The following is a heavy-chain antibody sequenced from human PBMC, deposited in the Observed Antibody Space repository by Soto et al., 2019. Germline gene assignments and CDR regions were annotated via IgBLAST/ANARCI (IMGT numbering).Heavy chain of an antibody. D-gene: IGHD2-21*01. CDR3: AKDRNIVVVIAPLDPLDI. Sequence: GGSLRLSCAASGFTFSSYAMSWVRQAPGKGLEWVSAISGSGGSTYYADSVKGRFTISRDNSKNTLYLQMNSLRAEDTAVYYCAKDRNIVVVIAPLDPLDIWGQGTMVT. CDR1: GFTFSSYA. V-gene: IGHV3-23*01. J-gene: IGHJ3*02. CDR2: ISGSGGST.